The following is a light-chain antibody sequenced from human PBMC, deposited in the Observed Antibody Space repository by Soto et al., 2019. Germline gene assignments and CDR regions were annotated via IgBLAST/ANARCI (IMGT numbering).Light chain of an antibody. CDR2: GAS. CDR3: QQYTYSPWT. CDR1: QSVSSGY. Sequence: EVVLTQAPGTLSLSPGERATLSCRASQSVSSGYLGWYQQKPGQAPRLLIYGASSRATAIPDRFSGSGSGTDFTLTISRLEPEDFAVYFCQQYTYSPWTFGQGTEVEI. V-gene: IGKV3-20*01. J-gene: IGKJ1*01.